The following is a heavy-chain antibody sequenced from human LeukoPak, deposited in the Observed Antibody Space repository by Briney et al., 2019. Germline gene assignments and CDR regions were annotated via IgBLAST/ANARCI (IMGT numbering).Heavy chain of an antibody. CDR2: IYYTGST. J-gene: IGHJ4*02. D-gene: IGHD2-21*01. CDR3: VRHGGGYSFDY. V-gene: IGHV4-59*08. CDR1: GGSISTYF. Sequence: SETLSLTCSVSGGSISTYFWSWIRQPPGKGLEWIGYIYYTGSTNYNPSLKSRVTISVDTSKNQFSLKLSSLTAADTAMFYCVRHGGGYSFDYWGQGTLVTVSS.